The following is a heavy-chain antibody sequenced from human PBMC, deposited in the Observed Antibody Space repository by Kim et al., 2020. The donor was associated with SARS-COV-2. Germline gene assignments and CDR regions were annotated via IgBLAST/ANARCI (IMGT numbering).Heavy chain of an antibody. CDR2: IDPSDSYT. J-gene: IGHJ4*02. V-gene: IGHV5-10-1*01. CDR1: GYSFTSYW. Sequence: GESLKISCKGSGYSFTSYWISWVRQMPGKGLEWMGRIDPSDSYTNYSPSFQGHVTISADKSISTAYLQWSSLKASDTAMYYCARHVIICSGGSCYPMFDYWGQGXLVTVSS. D-gene: IGHD2-15*01. CDR3: ARHVIICSGGSCYPMFDY.